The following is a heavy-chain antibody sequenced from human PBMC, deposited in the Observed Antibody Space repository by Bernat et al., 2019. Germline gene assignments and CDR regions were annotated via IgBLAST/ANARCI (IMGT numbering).Heavy chain of an antibody. D-gene: IGHD3-10*01. J-gene: IGHJ2*01. Sequence: QAQLVQSGAEVKKPGASVKVSCKVSGYTLTELSMHWVRQAPGKGLEWMGGFDPEDGETIYAQKFQGRVTMTEDTSTDTAYMELSSLRSGDTAVYYCATGPMITMVRGAPNWYFDLWGRGTLVTVSS. CDR1: GYTLTELS. CDR3: ATGPMITMVRGAPNWYFDL. CDR2: FDPEDGET. V-gene: IGHV1-24*01.